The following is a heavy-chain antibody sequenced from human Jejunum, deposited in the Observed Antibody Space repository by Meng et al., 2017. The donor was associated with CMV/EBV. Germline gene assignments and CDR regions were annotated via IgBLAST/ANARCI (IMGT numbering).Heavy chain of an antibody. CDR3: ARGSIFVSFDS. CDR1: GGSISGGDYY. V-gene: IGHV4-30-4*01. Sequence: QVQLEESGPGLVKPSQTLSLTCIVSGGSISGGDYYWSWIRQPPGKGLEWIGYIHDTGSTYYNPSLTSRVDISVGTSNNQFSLTLTSVTAADTAVYFCARGSIFVSFDSWGQGTLVTVSS. D-gene: IGHD3-3*01. CDR2: IHDTGST. J-gene: IGHJ4*02.